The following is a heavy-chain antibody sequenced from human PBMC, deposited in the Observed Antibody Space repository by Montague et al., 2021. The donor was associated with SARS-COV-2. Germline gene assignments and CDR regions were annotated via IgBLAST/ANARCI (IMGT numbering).Heavy chain of an antibody. Sequence: SETLSLTCSLSGGSIRHYYWSWIRQPPGKGLERIGYIYYTGVTSYTPSLRRRVAISVDASKEQFSLRLSSVTAADTAMYFCVRGGSGYSFDSWGQGIQVTVSS. CDR3: VRGGSGYSFDS. V-gene: IGHV4-59*13. CDR1: GGSIRHYY. CDR2: IYYTGVT. D-gene: IGHD3-22*01. J-gene: IGHJ4*02.